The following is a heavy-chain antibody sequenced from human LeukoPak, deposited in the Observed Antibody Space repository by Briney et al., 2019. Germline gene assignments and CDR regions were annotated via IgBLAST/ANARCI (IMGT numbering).Heavy chain of an antibody. V-gene: IGHV4-34*01. J-gene: IGHJ4*02. D-gene: IGHD2-15*01. Sequence: SETLSLTCAVSGGAFSGYYWSWIRQPPGKGLEWIGEINHSGSTNYNPSLKSRVTISVDTSKNHFSLNLTSVTAADTAIYYCARHMVIAHFFDYWGQGILVTVSS. CDR3: ARHMVIAHFFDY. CDR1: GGAFSGYY. CDR2: INHSGST.